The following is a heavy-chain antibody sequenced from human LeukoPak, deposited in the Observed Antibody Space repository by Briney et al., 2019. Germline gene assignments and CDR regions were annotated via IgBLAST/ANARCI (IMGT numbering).Heavy chain of an antibody. J-gene: IGHJ3*02. D-gene: IGHD3-22*01. CDR3: ARPKRPYYDSTSDAFDI. CDR2: ISAYNGNT. Sequence: ASVKVSCKASGYTFTSYGISWVRQAPGQGLEWMGWISAYNGNTNYAQKLQGRVTMTTGTSTSTAYMELRSLRSDDTAVYYCARPKRPYYDSTSDAFDIWGQGTMVTVSS. V-gene: IGHV1-18*01. CDR1: GYTFTSYG.